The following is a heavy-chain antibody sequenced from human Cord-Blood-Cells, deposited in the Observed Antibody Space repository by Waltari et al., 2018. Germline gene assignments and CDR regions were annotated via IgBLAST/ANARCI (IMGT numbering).Heavy chain of an antibody. CDR2: INSGNGKT. Sequence: QVQLVQSGAEVKKPGASVKVSCKASGYTFTSYAMHWVRQAPGQRLEWMGWINSGNGKTKYSRKCQGRVTINRDTSASTAYMELSSLRSEDTAVYYCARRIAAAGDAFDIWGQGTMVTVSS. D-gene: IGHD6-13*01. J-gene: IGHJ3*02. V-gene: IGHV1-3*01. CDR1: GYTFTSYA. CDR3: ARRIAAAGDAFDI.